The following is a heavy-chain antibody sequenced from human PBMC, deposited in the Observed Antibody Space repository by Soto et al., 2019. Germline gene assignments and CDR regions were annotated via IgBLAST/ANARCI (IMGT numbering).Heavy chain of an antibody. D-gene: IGHD3-22*01. CDR3: ARDRVESGYPEYFQH. CDR2: IYSGGST. CDR1: GFTVSSNY. J-gene: IGHJ1*01. Sequence: EVQLVESGGGLIQPGGSLRLSCAASGFTVSSNYMSWVRQAPGKGLEWVSVIYSGGSTYYADSVKGRFTISRDNSKGRGGVGGGSLRAEDTAVYYCARDRVESGYPEYFQHWGQGTLVTVSS. V-gene: IGHV3-53*01.